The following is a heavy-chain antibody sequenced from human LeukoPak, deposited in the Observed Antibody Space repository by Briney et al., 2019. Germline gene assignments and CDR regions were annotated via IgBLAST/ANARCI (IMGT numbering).Heavy chain of an antibody. CDR1: GHTFTSYD. V-gene: IGHV1-8*01. CDR2: MNPNSGNT. Sequence: ASVKVSCKASGHTFTSYDINWVRQATGQGLEWMGWMNPNSGNTGYAQKFQGRVTMTRNTSISTAYMELSGLRSEDTAVYYCARVRVDPDGYENCDYWGQGTLVTVSS. CDR3: ARVRVDPDGYENCDY. D-gene: IGHD5-12*01. J-gene: IGHJ4*02.